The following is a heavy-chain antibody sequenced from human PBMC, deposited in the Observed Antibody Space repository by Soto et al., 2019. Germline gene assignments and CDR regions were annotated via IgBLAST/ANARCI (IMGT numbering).Heavy chain of an antibody. CDR2: IYPSGTI. D-gene: IGHD2-8*02. CDR1: GGSITTRGFS. CDR3: ATDGAFAKYYFDY. Sequence: PSETLSLTCAVSGGSITTRGFSWNWLWQSPGKGLEWIGCIYPSGTIFYNPSLNSRVTISLDMSTNQFSLRLNSVTAADTAVYYCATDGAFAKYYFDYWGRGALVTVSS. V-gene: IGHV4-30-2*06. J-gene: IGHJ4*02.